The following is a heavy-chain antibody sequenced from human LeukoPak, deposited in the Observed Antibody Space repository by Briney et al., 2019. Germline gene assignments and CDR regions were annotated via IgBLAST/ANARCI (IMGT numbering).Heavy chain of an antibody. D-gene: IGHD3-10*01. CDR1: GFIFRSYG. CDR3: ARALTLFRGVPNLGA. J-gene: IGHJ5*02. CDR2: TSFDGGKN. V-gene: IGHV3-30*04. Sequence: GGSLRLSCAASGFIFRSYGMNWVRQAPGKGLEWVAGTSFDGGKNHYVASVTGRFTISRDNSKNTLYLQMNSLRPADTAVYYCARALTLFRGVPNLGAWGQGTQVTVSS.